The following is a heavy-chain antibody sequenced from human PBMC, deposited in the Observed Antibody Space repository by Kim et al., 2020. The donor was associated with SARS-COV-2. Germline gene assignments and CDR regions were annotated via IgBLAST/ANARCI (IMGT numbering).Heavy chain of an antibody. D-gene: IGHD6-13*01. J-gene: IGHJ4*02. Sequence: SETLSLTCAVYGGSFSGYYWSWIRQPPGKGLEWIGEINHSGSTNYNPSLKSRVTISVDTSKNQFSLKLSSVTAADTAVYYCARAPWRTAADPFDYWGQGTLVTVSS. CDR2: INHSGST. V-gene: IGHV4-34*01. CDR3: ARAPWRTAADPFDY. CDR1: GGSFSGYY.